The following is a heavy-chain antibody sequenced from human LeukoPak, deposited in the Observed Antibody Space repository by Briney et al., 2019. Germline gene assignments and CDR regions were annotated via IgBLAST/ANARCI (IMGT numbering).Heavy chain of an antibody. CDR1: GFTFSNYG. D-gene: IGHD2-21*02. J-gene: IGHJ4*02. CDR3: ASADYYFDY. V-gene: IGHV3-23*01. CDR2: ISGGGYT. Sequence: GGSLRLSCAASGFTFSNYGMSWVRQAPGKGLEWVSAISGGGYTYYADSVKGRFTISRDNSKNTLYLQMNSLRAEDTAVYYCASADYYFDYWGQGTLVTVSS.